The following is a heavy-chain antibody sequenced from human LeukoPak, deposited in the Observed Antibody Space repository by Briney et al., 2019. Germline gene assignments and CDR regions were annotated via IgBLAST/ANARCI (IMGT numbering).Heavy chain of an antibody. CDR1: GFIFNDYA. D-gene: IGHD4/OR15-4a*01. J-gene: IGHJ3*02. CDR3: AREGAHDAFDI. CDR2: ISNNGGTT. V-gene: IGHV3-23*01. Sequence: PGGSLRLSCAASGFIFNDYAMTWVRQAPGKGLEWVSAISNNGGTTDYADSVKGRFTISRDNAKNTLYLQVNSLRAEDTAVYYCAREGAHDAFDIWGQGTMVTVSS.